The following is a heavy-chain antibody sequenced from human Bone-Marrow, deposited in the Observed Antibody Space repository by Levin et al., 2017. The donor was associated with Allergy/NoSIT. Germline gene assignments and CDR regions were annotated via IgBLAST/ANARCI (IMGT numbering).Heavy chain of an antibody. Sequence: AGGSLRLSCTVSGGSISSFDYYWGWIRQPPGKALEWIGSIYDGETSYNPSLKSRLTISVDTSKNQFSLKLASVTAADAGLYFCARHGAIMGAVGGWGQGTLVTVSS. D-gene: IGHD1-26*01. CDR1: GGSISSFDYY. V-gene: IGHV4-39*01. CDR3: ARHGAIMGAVGG. CDR2: IYDGET. J-gene: IGHJ4*02.